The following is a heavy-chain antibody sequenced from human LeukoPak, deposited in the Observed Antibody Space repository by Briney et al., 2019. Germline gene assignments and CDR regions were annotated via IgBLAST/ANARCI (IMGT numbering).Heavy chain of an antibody. D-gene: IGHD4-17*01. J-gene: IGHJ4*02. CDR3: ARGSYYGDFIPDTVDD. V-gene: IGHV1-8*01. CDR2: MNPNCGNT. CDR1: VYTFTSYA. Sequence: GASVKVSSKASVYTFTSYAINWVRQATGKGLEWMGWMNPNCGNTGYAQKFRGRVIMTRNTSISTAYMELSSLRSEDTAVYYCARGSYYGDFIPDTVDDWGQGTLVTVS.